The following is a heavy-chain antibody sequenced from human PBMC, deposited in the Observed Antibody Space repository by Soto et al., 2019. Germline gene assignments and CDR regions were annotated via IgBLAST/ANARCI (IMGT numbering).Heavy chain of an antibody. D-gene: IGHD1-26*01. CDR3: ARDQVGASSFDY. V-gene: IGHV1-69*10. J-gene: IGHJ4*02. CDR2: IIPSPART. CDR1: GGTFSNSP. Sequence: VKVSCKASGGTFSNSPISWVRQIPGQGPEWMGRIIPSPARTIYSRKFRGRVTLTADKSTQTVYMTLSSLTTEDSGVYYCARDQVGASSFDYWGQGTRVTVSS.